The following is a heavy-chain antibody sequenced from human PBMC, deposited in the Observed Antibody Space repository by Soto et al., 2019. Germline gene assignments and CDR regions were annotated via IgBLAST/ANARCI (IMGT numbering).Heavy chain of an antibody. D-gene: IGHD2-8*02. CDR2: IRSGGGST. J-gene: IGHJ4*02. CDR3: AKVTGLVDPFDY. CDR1: GFTFSSYG. V-gene: IGHV3-23*01. Sequence: EVQLLESGGGLVQPGGSLRLSCAASGFTFSSYGMSWVRQAPGKGLEWVSAIRSGGGSTYYADSVKGRFSISRDNSKNTLYLQMNSLRAEATAIYYSAKVTGLVDPFDYWGQGTLVTVSS.